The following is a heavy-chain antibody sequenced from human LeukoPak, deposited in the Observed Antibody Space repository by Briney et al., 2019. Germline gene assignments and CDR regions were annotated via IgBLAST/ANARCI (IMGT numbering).Heavy chain of an antibody. CDR1: GGSFSGYY. V-gene: IGHV4-34*01. CDR2: INHSGST. J-gene: IGHJ5*02. CDR3: ARVLYSSGWSLNWFDP. Sequence: SETLSLTCAVYGGSFSGYYWSWIRQPPGKGLEWIGEINHSGSTNYNPSLKSRVTISVNTSKNQFSPKLSSVTAADTAVYYCARVLYSSGWSLNWFDPWGQGTLVTVSS. D-gene: IGHD6-19*01.